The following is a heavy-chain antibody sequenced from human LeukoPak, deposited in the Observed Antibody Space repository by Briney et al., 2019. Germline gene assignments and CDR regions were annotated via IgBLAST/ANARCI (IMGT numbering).Heavy chain of an antibody. J-gene: IGHJ5*02. CDR1: RFTFRNYA. Sequence: GGSLRLSCAASRFTFRNYAMHWVRQAPGKGLEWVAVISSDGTNKDYADSVKGRFSISRDNSKNTLYLQMNRLRADDTAVYYCARDRSQEFDPWGQGTLVTVSS. D-gene: IGHD3-10*01. CDR2: ISSDGTNK. V-gene: IGHV3-30*04. CDR3: ARDRSQEFDP.